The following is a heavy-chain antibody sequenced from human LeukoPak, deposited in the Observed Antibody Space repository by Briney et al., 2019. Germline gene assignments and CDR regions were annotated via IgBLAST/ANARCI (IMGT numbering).Heavy chain of an antibody. CDR2: IYYSGST. CDR3: ARDRHYDSSSYWYFDL. Sequence: SETLSLTCTVSGASISNYDWSWIRQPPGKGLEWIGCIYYSGSTNYNPSLKSRVTISVDTSKNQFSLKLSSVTAADTAVYYCARDRHYDSSSYWYFDLWGRGTLVTVSS. CDR1: GASISNYD. J-gene: IGHJ2*01. V-gene: IGHV4-59*01. D-gene: IGHD3-22*01.